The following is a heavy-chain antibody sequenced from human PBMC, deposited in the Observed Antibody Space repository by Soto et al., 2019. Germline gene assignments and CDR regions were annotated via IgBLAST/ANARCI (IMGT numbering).Heavy chain of an antibody. CDR2: INAGNGNT. CDR3: ARNDGSSWFDP. Sequence: ASVRVSCKASGYSFTSYAMHWVRQAPGQRLEWMGWINAGNGNTKYSQKFQGRVTITRDTSASTAYMELRSLRSDDTAVYYCARNDGSSWFDPWGQGTLVTVSS. D-gene: IGHD1-1*01. CDR1: GYSFTSYA. V-gene: IGHV1-3*01. J-gene: IGHJ5*02.